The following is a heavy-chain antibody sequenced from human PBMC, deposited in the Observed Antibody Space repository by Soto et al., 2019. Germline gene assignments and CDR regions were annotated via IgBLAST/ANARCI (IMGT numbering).Heavy chain of an antibody. CDR2: ISSSST. J-gene: IGHJ4*02. D-gene: IGHD3-3*01. Sequence: EVLLVESGGGLVKPGGSLRLSCAASGFTFSNYRMNWVRQAPGKGLEWVSSISSSSTYYADSVKGRFTISRDNAKNSLYLQMNSLRAEDTAVYYCTSRRDDEFWSGYMAFDNWGQGTLVTVSS. CDR3: TSRRDDEFWSGYMAFDN. V-gene: IGHV3-21*01. CDR1: GFTFSNYR.